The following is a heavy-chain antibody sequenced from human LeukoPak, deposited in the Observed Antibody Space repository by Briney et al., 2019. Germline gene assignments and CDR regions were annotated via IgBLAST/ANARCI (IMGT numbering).Heavy chain of an antibody. D-gene: IGHD1-1*01. CDR2: IKQDGSEK. CDR1: GFTFSSYA. V-gene: IGHV3-7*01. J-gene: IGHJ6*03. CDR3: ARDGNNYYYYMDV. Sequence: TGGSLRLSCAASGFTFSSYAMSWVRQAPGKGLEWVANIKQDGSEKNYVDSVKGRFTISRDNAKNSLYLQMSSLRAEDTAVYYCARDGNNYYYYMDVWGKGTTVTVSS.